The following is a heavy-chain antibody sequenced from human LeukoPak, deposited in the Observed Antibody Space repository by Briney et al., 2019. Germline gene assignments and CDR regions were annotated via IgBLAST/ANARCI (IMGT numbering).Heavy chain of an antibody. D-gene: IGHD1-26*01. CDR1: GFTFSTSG. CDR2: IRYDGSNT. V-gene: IGHV3-30*02. Sequence: PGGSLRLSCAPSGFTFSTSGMHWVRQAPGKGLEWEAFIRYDGSNTYHADSVKGRFTVSRDNSKSTPFLQMSSLRDEATAVYYSAKEDVLRWEIPPLGYVDYWGQGTLVIVSS. J-gene: IGHJ4*02. CDR3: AKEDVLRWEIPPLGYVDY.